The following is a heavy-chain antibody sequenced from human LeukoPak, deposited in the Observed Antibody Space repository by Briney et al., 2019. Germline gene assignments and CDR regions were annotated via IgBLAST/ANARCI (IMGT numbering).Heavy chain of an antibody. CDR2: INPNSGGT. CDR1: GYTFTGYY. J-gene: IGHJ5*02. Sequence: GASVKVSCKASGYTFTGYYMHWVRQAPGQGLGWMGWINPNSGGTNYAQKFQGRVTMTRDTSISTAYMELSRLRSDDTAVDYCARTGYSYGYWWFDPWGQGTLVTVSS. V-gene: IGHV1-2*02. D-gene: IGHD5-18*01. CDR3: ARTGYSYGYWWFDP.